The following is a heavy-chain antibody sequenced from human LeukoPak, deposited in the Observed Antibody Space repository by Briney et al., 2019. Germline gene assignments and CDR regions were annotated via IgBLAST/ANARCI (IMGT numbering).Heavy chain of an antibody. CDR3: AGGGYGDYYYFDY. V-gene: IGHV3-23*01. J-gene: IGHJ4*02. Sequence: GGSLRLSCAASGFTFSSYAMSWVRQAPGKGLEWVSAISGSGGSTYYADSVKGRLTISRDNSKNTLYLQMNSLRAEDTAVYYCAGGGYGDYYYFDYWGQGTLVTVSS. CDR1: GFTFSSYA. CDR2: ISGSGGST. D-gene: IGHD4-17*01.